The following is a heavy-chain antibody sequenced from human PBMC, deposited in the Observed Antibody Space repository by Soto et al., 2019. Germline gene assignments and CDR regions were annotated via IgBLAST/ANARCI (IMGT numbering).Heavy chain of an antibody. CDR3: ASRSGQLPYYFDY. Sequence: QVQLVQSGAEVKKPGASVKVSCKASGYTFTNYGITWARQAPGQGLEWMGWISASKGNTNYAQKFQGRVTMTTDTSTSTAYIELRSLRSDDMAVYYCASRSGQLPYYFDYWGQGTQVTVSA. CDR2: ISASKGNT. CDR1: GYTFTNYG. D-gene: IGHD6-6*01. J-gene: IGHJ4*02. V-gene: IGHV1-18*03.